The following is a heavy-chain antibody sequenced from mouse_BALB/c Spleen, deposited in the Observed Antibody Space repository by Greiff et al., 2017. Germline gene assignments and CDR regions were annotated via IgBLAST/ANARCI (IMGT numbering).Heavy chain of an antibody. V-gene: IGHV14-3*02. CDR2: LDPANGNT. D-gene: IGHD3-3*01. Sequence: VQLQQSGAELVKPGASVKLSCTASGFNIKDTYMHWVKQRPEQGLEWIGRLDPANGNTKYDPKFPGKATITADTSSNTAYLQLSSLTSEDTAVYYCARSGGRYFDVWGAGTTVTVSS. J-gene: IGHJ1*01. CDR1: GFNIKDTY. CDR3: ARSGGRYFDV.